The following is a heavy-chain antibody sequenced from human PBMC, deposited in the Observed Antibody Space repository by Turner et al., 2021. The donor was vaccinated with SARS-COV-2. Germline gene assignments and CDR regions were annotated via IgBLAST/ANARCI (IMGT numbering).Heavy chain of an antibody. CDR3: ARGHSGNYYYFDY. J-gene: IGHJ4*02. V-gene: IGHV3-30-3*01. D-gene: IGHD1-26*01. CDR1: GFTFTSYA. Sequence: QVQPVESGGGVVQPGRSLRLSCAASGFTFTSYAIHWVRQAPGKGLEWVALISYDGSNKYYADSVKGRFTISRDNSKNTLFLQMNSLRTEDTAVYYCARGHSGNYYYFDYWGQGTLVTVSS. CDR2: ISYDGSNK.